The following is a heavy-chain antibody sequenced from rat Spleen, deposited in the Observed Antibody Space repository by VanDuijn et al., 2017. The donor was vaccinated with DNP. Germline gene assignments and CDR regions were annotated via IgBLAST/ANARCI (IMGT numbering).Heavy chain of an antibody. Sequence: EVQLVESGGGLVQPGGSLKLSCVASGFTFSRFWMYWIRQAPGKGLEWVASINTDGGSTYYPDSAKGRFTISRDNAKSTLYLQMDSLRSEDTATYYCATHNNYYAMDAWGQGTSVTVSS. D-gene: IGHD1-10*01. CDR3: ATHNNYYAMDA. J-gene: IGHJ4*01. CDR1: GFTFSRFW. V-gene: IGHV5-58*01. CDR2: INTDGGST.